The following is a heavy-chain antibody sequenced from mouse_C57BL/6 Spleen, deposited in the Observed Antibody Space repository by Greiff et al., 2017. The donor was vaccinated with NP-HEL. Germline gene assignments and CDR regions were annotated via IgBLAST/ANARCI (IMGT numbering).Heavy chain of an antibody. Sequence: EVQLVESGPGLVKPSQSLSLSCSVTGYSITSGYYWNWIRQFPGNKLEWMGYISYDGSNNYNPSLKNRISITRDTSKNQIFLKLNSVTTEDTATYYCARAGYDYFDYWGQGTTLTVSS. CDR3: ARAGYDYFDY. V-gene: IGHV3-6*01. D-gene: IGHD2-2*01. J-gene: IGHJ2*01. CDR1: GYSITSGYY. CDR2: ISYDGSN.